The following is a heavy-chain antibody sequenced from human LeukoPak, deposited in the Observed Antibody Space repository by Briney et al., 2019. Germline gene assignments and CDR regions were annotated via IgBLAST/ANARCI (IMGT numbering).Heavy chain of an antibody. D-gene: IGHD6-13*01. J-gene: IGHJ5*02. V-gene: IGHV1-2*02. CDR3: AVQQQLVRGEGWFDP. Sequence: ASVKVSCKASGYTFTGYYMHCVRQAPGQGLEWMGWINPNSGGTNYAQKFQGRVTMTRDTSISTAYMELSRLRSDDTAVYYCAVQQQLVRGEGWFDPWGQGTLVTVSS. CDR1: GYTFTGYY. CDR2: INPNSGGT.